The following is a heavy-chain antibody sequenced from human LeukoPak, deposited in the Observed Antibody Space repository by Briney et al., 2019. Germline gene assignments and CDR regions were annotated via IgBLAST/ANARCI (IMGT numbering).Heavy chain of an antibody. V-gene: IGHV3-33*01. CDR1: GFTFSSYG. CDR2: IYYDGSNE. Sequence: GGSLRLSCAASGFTFSSYGMHWVRQAPGKGLEWVALIYYDGSNEYYADSVKGRFTISRDNSKNTLYLQMNSLRAEDTAMYYCAREGLREALDVWGQGTKVTVSS. D-gene: IGHD4-17*01. CDR3: AREGLREALDV. J-gene: IGHJ3*01.